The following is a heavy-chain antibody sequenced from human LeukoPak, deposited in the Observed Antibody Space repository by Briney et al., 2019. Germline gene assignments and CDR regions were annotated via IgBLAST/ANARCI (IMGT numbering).Heavy chain of an antibody. J-gene: IGHJ4*02. D-gene: IGHD3-10*01. Sequence: PSETLSLTCIVSGGSISSYYWSWIRQPPGKGLEWIGYIYYSGSTKYNLSLKSRVTISVDTSKNQFSLKLSSVTAADTAVYYCARDRGDIFDYWGQGTLVTVSS. CDR3: ARDRGDIFDY. CDR2: IYYSGST. CDR1: GGSISSYY. V-gene: IGHV4-59*01.